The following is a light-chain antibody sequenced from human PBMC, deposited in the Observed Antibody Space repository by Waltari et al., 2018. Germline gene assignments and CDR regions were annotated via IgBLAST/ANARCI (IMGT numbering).Light chain of an antibody. CDR1: SSSIRAGFL. J-gene: IGLJ3*02. CDR2: GNN. CDR3: QSYASSLGGV. V-gene: IGLV1-40*01. Sequence: HSVLTHPPSVSWAPGHRVTISCTGRSSSIRAGFLVHWYQQLPGTAPRLLIYGNNNRPSGVPDRFSGSKSANTASLAISGLQAEDEADYYCQSYASSLGGVFGGGTKVTVL.